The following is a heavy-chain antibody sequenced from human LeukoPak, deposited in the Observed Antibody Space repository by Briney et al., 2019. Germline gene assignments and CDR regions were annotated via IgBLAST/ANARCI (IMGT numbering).Heavy chain of an antibody. CDR1: GFTVSGNF. CDR2: IYSGGNT. D-gene: IGHD5-18*01. Sequence: PGGSLRLSCAASGFTVSGNFMSWVRQAPGKGLEWVSVIYSGGNTYYADSVRGRFTISRDNSKNTLYLQMNSLRAEDTAVYYCARDGYGDNYMDVWGKGTTVTVSS. J-gene: IGHJ6*03. CDR3: ARDGYGDNYMDV. V-gene: IGHV3-53*01.